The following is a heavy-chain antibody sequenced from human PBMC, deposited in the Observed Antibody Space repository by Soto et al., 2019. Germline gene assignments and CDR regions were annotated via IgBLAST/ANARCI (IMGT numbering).Heavy chain of an antibody. CDR3: ARHYDYDTGKSDACDI. Sequence: QVQLQESGPGLVKPSQTLSLTCTASGGSISSGGDYWSWIRQHPGKGLEWIGYIYHSGSTYYSAPLRSRITISLETSKNQLSLQLSSVTAADTAVYYCARHYDYDTGKSDACDIWGQGTMVTVSS. V-gene: IGHV4-31*03. CDR1: GGSISSGGDY. J-gene: IGHJ3*02. D-gene: IGHD3-22*01. CDR2: IYHSGST.